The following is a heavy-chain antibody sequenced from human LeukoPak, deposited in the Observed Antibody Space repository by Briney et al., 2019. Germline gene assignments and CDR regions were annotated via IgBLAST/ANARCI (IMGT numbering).Heavy chain of an antibody. Sequence: PSQTLSLTCAVSGGSISSGGYSWSWIRQPPGTGLEWIGYIYHSGSTYYNPSLKSRVTISVDRSKNQFSLKLSSVTAADTAVYYCARALPYYDYGDYVGVHDAFDIWGQGTMVTVSS. CDR1: GGSISSGGYS. V-gene: IGHV4-30-2*01. CDR2: IYHSGST. D-gene: IGHD4-17*01. CDR3: ARALPYYDYGDYVGVHDAFDI. J-gene: IGHJ3*02.